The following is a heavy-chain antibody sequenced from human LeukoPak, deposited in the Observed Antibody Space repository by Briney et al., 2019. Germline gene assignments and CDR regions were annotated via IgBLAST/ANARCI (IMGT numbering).Heavy chain of an antibody. J-gene: IGHJ5*02. V-gene: IGHV4-34*01. CDR1: GGSFSGYY. Sequence: SETLSLTCAVYGGSFSGYYWSWIRQPPGKGLEWIGEINHSGSTNYNPSLKSRVTISVDTSKNQFSLKLSFVTAADTAVYYCARDSGTMGEVKFDPWGQGTLVTVSS. CDR3: ARDSGTMGEVKFDP. CDR2: INHSGST. D-gene: IGHD3-10*01.